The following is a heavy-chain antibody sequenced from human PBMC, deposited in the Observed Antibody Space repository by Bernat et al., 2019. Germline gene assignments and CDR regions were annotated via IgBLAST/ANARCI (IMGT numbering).Heavy chain of an antibody. V-gene: IGHV3-74*01. CDR3: ARSIVDTAMVTSYYMDV. J-gene: IGHJ6*03. Sequence: EVQLVESGGALVQPGGSLRLSCTASEFPFGSYWMHWVRQTPGKGPVWIACISHEGGRTFYADSVKGRFTISRDNAKNSLYLQMNSLRAEDTAVYYCARSIVDTAMVTSYYMDVWGKGTTVTVSS. CDR1: EFPFGSYW. D-gene: IGHD5-18*01. CDR2: ISHEGGRT.